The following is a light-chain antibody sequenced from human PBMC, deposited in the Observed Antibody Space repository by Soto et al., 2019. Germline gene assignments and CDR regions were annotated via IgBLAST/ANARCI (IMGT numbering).Light chain of an antibody. CDR2: SDG. CDR1: AFNIGTNT. CDR3: CSYAVANTLV. V-gene: IGLV1-44*01. J-gene: IGLJ3*02. Sequence: QSVLTQPPSASGTPGQRVTISCSGGAFNIGTNTVNWYQQLPGTAPKLLIHSDGQRPSGVPDRFSGSKSGTSASLAIGGLQSEDEADYYCCSYAVANTLVFGGGTKLTVL.